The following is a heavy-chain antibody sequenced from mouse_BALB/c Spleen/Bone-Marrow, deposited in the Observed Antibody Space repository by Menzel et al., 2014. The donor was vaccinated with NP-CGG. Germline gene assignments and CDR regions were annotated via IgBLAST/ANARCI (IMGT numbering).Heavy chain of an antibody. CDR2: INPSSGYT. CDR1: GYTFTSYT. J-gene: IGHJ4*01. V-gene: IGHV1-4*01. D-gene: IGHD2-14*01. Sequence: QVQLQQPGAELARPGASVKMSYRASGYTFTSYTMHWVKQRPGQGLEWIGYINPSSGYTNYNQKFKDKATLTADKSSSTAYMQLSSLTSEDSAVYYCARRYDYAMDYWGQGTSVTVSS. CDR3: ARRYDYAMDY.